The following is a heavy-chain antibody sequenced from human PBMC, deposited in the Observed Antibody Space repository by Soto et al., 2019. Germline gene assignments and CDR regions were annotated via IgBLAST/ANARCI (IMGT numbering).Heavy chain of an antibody. CDR1: GFSLTTSGVG. CDR3: GHRTYRSGPRWFDP. V-gene: IGHV2-5*02. J-gene: IGHJ5*02. CDR2: IYWDDDK. D-gene: IGHD6-19*01. Sequence: QITLKESGPTLVKPTQTLTLTCTYSGFSLTTSGVGVGWIRQPPGKALEWLALIYWDDDKRYRPSLKSRLTITKDTSKNQVVLKMTNMDPVDTATYYCGHRTYRSGPRWFDPWGQGILVTVSS.